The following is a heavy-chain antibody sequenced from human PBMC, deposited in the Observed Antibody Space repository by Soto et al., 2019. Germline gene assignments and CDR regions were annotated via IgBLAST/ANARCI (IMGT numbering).Heavy chain of an antibody. CDR2: ISINGGST. D-gene: IGHD3-22*01. V-gene: IGHV3-64D*06. CDR1: GFNFSIYA. CDR3: VKGEYYYDSSGYYPFDY. J-gene: IGHJ4*02. Sequence: PGGSLRLSCSASGFNFSIYAMHWVRQAPGKGLEYVSSISINGGSTHYADSVKGRFTISRDNSKNTQYLQMSSLRADDTVLYYCVKGEYYYDSSGYYPFDYWGQGT.